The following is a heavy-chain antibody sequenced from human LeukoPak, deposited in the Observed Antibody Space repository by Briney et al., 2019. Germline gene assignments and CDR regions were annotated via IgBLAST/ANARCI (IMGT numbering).Heavy chain of an antibody. CDR1: GGSISSYY. Sequence: SETLSLTCTVSGGSISSYYWSWIRQPPGKGLEWIGYIYYSGSTNYNPSLKSRVTISVDTSKNQFSLKLSSVTAADTAVYYCARGGGQWLVRRAFGIWGQGTMVTVSS. J-gene: IGHJ3*02. V-gene: IGHV4-59*01. CDR2: IYYSGST. CDR3: ARGGGQWLVRRAFGI. D-gene: IGHD6-19*01.